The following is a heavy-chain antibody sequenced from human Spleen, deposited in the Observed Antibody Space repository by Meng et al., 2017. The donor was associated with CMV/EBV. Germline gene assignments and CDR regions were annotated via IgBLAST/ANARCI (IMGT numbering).Heavy chain of an antibody. CDR1: GGSISSSSYY. CDR3: ARQYYDFWSGYYGGNWFDP. D-gene: IGHD3-3*01. V-gene: IGHV4-39*01. J-gene: IGHJ5*02. Sequence: SETLSLTCTVSGGSISSSSYYWGWIRQPPGKGLEWIGSIYYSGSTYYNPSLKSRVTISVDTSKNQFSLKLSSVTAADTAVYYCARQYYDFWSGYYGGNWFDPWGQGTLVTVSS. CDR2: IYYSGST.